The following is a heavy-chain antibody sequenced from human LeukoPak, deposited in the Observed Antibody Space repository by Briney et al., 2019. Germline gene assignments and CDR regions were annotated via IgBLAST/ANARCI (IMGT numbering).Heavy chain of an antibody. CDR1: GFIFNNYG. CDR3: AKGGGFWSGYPFGY. Sequence: GGSLRLSCAASGFIFNNYGMHWVRQAPGKGLEWVAFIRFDGSNKYYADSVKGRFTISRDTSKDTVHLQLSSLRAEDTAVYYCAKGGGFWSGYPFGYWGQGTLVTVSS. D-gene: IGHD3-3*01. V-gene: IGHV3-30*02. J-gene: IGHJ4*02. CDR2: IRFDGSNK.